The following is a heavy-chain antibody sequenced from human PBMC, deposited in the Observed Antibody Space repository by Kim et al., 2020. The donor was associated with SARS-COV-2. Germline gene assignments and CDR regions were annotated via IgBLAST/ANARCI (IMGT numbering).Heavy chain of an antibody. Sequence: GGSLRLFCAASGFTFSSYAMHWVRQAPGKGLEWVAVISYDGSNKYYADSVKGRFTISRDNSKNTLYLQMNSLRAEDTAVYYCAREHGNFDYWGQGTLVTVSS. D-gene: IGHD2-15*01. CDR2: ISYDGSNK. CDR1: GFTFSSYA. J-gene: IGHJ4*02. CDR3: AREHGNFDY. V-gene: IGHV3-30*04.